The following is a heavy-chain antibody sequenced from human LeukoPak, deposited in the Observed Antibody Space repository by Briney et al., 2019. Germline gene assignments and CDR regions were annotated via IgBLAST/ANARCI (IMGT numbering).Heavy chain of an antibody. Sequence: GESLKISCKASSYNFRNYWIGWVRQMPGKGLEWMGIIYPGGSETQYMPSFEGQVTISVDESTSTVYLQWSTLKASDTAMYYCARPRDYGDYAGYFDYWGQGTLVTVSS. D-gene: IGHD4-17*01. J-gene: IGHJ4*02. V-gene: IGHV5-51*01. CDR1: SYNFRNYW. CDR3: ARPRDYGDYAGYFDY. CDR2: IYPGGSET.